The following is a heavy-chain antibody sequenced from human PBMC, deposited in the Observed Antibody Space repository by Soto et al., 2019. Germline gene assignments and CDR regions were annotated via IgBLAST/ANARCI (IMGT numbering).Heavy chain of an antibody. D-gene: IGHD3-3*01. Sequence: PSETLSLTCTVSGGSISSGGYYWSWIRQHPGKGLEWIGYIYYSGSTYYNPSLKSRVTISVDTSKNQFSLKLSSVTAADTAVYYCARVGYDFWSGYYIYWGQGTLVTVSS. V-gene: IGHV4-31*03. J-gene: IGHJ4*02. CDR3: ARVGYDFWSGYYIY. CDR2: IYYSGST. CDR1: GGSISSGGYY.